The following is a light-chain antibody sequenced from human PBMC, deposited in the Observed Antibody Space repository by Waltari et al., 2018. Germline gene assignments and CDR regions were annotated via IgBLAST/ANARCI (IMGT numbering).Light chain of an antibody. J-gene: IGKJ1*01. Sequence: DIVMTQSPDSLAVSLGERATINCKSSQSVLYSSNNKNFFGWYQQKPGQPPKLLIYWASTRESGVPDRFSGSGSGTDFTLTISSLQAEDVAVYYCQQYYSTPWTFGQGTKLEIK. V-gene: IGKV4-1*01. CDR3: QQYYSTPWT. CDR2: WAS. CDR1: QSVLYSSNNKNF.